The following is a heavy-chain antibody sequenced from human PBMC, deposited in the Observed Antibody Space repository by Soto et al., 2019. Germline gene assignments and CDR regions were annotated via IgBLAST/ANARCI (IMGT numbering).Heavy chain of an antibody. V-gene: IGHV4-30-2*01. J-gene: IGHJ4*02. CDR1: GGSISSGGYS. CDR3: ARGQVVAAQH. CDR2: IYHSGST. Sequence: QLQLQESGSGLVKPSQTLSLTCAVSGGSISSGGYSWSWIRQPPGKGLEWIGYIYHSGSTSYNPSLRSRATVSVDRSKNQFSRKLSSVPAADTAVYYCARGQVVAAQHCGQGTLVTVSS. D-gene: IGHD2-15*01.